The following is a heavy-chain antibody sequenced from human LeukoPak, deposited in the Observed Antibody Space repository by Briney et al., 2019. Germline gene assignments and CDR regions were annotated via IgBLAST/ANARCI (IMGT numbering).Heavy chain of an antibody. J-gene: IGHJ4*02. D-gene: IGHD3-3*01. V-gene: IGHV3-74*01. CDR2: INSDGRST. CDR1: GFTLSSYW. CDR3: ARVTIFGVVATFDY. Sequence: GGSLRLSCAASGFTLSSYWMHWVRKAPGKGLVWVSRINSDGRSTSYADSVKGRFTISRDSAKNTLYLQMNSLRAEDTAVYYCARVTIFGVVATFDYWGQGTPVTVSS.